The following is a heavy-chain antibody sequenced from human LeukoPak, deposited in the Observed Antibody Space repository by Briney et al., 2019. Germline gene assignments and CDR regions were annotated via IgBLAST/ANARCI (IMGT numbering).Heavy chain of an antibody. V-gene: IGHV3-9*01. J-gene: IGHJ5*02. Sequence: GGSLRLSCAASGFTFDDYAMPWVRQAPGKGLEWVSGISWDSGSIGYADSVKGRFTISRDNAKNSLYLQMNSLRAEDTALYYCAKDGSSSWYLRWFDPWGQGTLVTVSS. D-gene: IGHD6-13*01. CDR2: ISWDSGSI. CDR3: AKDGSSSWYLRWFDP. CDR1: GFTFDDYA.